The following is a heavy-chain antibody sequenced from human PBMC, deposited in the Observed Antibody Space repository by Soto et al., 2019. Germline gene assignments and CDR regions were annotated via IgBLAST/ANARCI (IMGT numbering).Heavy chain of an antibody. CDR3: ASDVLGAPGNWFDP. Sequence: QVQLVQSGAEVKKPGASVKVSCKASGYTFTGYYMHWVRQAPGQGLEWMGWINPNSGGTNYAQKFKGRVTLHRDTSISAAYRELGRLRSDDTAVYYCASDVLGAPGNWFDPWGQGTLVTVSS. J-gene: IGHJ5*02. D-gene: IGHD3-16*01. CDR2: INPNSGGT. CDR1: GYTFTGYY. V-gene: IGHV1-2*02.